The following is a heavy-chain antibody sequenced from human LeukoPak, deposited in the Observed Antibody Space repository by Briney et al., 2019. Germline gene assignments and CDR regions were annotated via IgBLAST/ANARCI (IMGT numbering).Heavy chain of an antibody. CDR3: ASSSMSSSWRHDAFDI. D-gene: IGHD6-13*01. J-gene: IGHJ3*02. Sequence: ASVKVSCKASGYTFTSYYMHWVRQAPGQGLEWMGIINPSGGSTSYAQKFQGRVTMTRDTSISTAYMELSRLRSDDTAVYYCASSSMSSSWRHDAFDIWGQGTMVTVSS. CDR1: GYTFTSYY. V-gene: IGHV1-46*01. CDR2: INPSGGST.